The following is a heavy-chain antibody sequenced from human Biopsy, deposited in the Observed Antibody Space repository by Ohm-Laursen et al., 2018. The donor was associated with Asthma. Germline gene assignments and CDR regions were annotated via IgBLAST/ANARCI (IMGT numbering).Heavy chain of an antibody. CDR3: ARVKDGYNFDY. V-gene: IGHV4-30-2*01. J-gene: IGHJ4*02. Sequence: SQTLSFTCAVSAGSISSGGYSWSWIRQPPGKGLEWIGYIYHSGTTYYNPSLKSRATISVDRSKNQFSLKLSSVTAADTAVYYCARVKDGYNFDYWGQGTLVTVSS. CDR1: AGSISSGGYS. CDR2: IYHSGTT. D-gene: IGHD5-24*01.